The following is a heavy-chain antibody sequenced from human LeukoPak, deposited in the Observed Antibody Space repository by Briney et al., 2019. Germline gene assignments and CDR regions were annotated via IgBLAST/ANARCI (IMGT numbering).Heavy chain of an antibody. CDR3: ARDKPYFWSGNGGD. CDR1: GGTFSSYA. CDR2: IIPIFGTA. V-gene: IGHV1-69*01. J-gene: IGHJ4*02. D-gene: IGHD3-3*01. Sequence: GASVKVSCKASGGTFSSYAISWVRQAPGQGLEWTGGIIPIFGTANYAQKFQGRVTITADESTSTAYMELSSLRSEDTAVYYCARDKPYFWSGNGGDWGQGTLVTVSS.